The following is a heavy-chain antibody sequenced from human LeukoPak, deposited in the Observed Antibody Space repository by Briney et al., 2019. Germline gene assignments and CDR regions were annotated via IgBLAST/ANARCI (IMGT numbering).Heavy chain of an antibody. CDR2: INWNGGST. CDR3: AKEGEVVVAADYMDV. D-gene: IGHD2-15*01. Sequence: PGGSLRLSCAASGFTFDDYGMSWVRQAPGKGLEWVSGINWNGGSTGYADSVKGRFTISRDNAKNSLYLQMNSLRAEDTAVYYCAKEGEVVVAADYMDVWGKGTTVTISS. V-gene: IGHV3-20*04. CDR1: GFTFDDYG. J-gene: IGHJ6*03.